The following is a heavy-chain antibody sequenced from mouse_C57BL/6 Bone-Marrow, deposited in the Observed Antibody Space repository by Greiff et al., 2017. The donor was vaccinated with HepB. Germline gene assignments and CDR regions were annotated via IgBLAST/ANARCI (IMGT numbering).Heavy chain of an antibody. CDR3: ARGRANYDFSWFAY. J-gene: IGHJ3*01. CDR1: GYTFTSYW. V-gene: IGHV1-64*01. CDR2: IHPNSGST. D-gene: IGHD2-4*01. Sequence: QVHVKQPGAELVKPGASVKLSCKASGYTFTSYWMHWVKQRPGQGLEWIGMIHPNSGSTNYNEKFKSKATLTVDKSSSTAYMQLSSLTSEDSAGYYGARGRANYDFSWFAYWGQGTLVTVSA.